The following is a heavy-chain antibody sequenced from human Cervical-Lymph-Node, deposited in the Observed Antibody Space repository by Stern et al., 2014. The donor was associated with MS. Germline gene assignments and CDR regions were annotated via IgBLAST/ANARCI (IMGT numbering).Heavy chain of an antibody. J-gene: IGHJ5*02. CDR3: ARGMGASDH. Sequence: QVQLVQSGAEVKKPGASVKVSCTASGYTFPSFGITWVRQAPGQGLEWMGWIRTNNRHINSAQKCLGRLSMTTNTTTSTAYMELGSLTSDDTAVYYFARGMGASDHWGQGTLITVSS. D-gene: IGHD1-26*01. CDR1: GYTFPSFG. V-gene: IGHV1-18*01. CDR2: IRTNNRHI.